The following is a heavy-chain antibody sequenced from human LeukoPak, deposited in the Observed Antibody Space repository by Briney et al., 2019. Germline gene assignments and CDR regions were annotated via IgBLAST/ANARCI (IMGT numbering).Heavy chain of an antibody. Sequence: ASVKVSCKASGGTFSSYAISWVRQAPGQGLEWMGGVIPIFGTANYAQKFQGRVTITTDESTSTAYMELSSMRSEDTAVYYCAIAQRGYSGYYYYYDYYMDVWGKGTTVTVSS. D-gene: IGHD5-12*01. CDR3: AIAQRGYSGYYYYYDYYMDV. V-gene: IGHV1-69*05. CDR2: VIPIFGTA. J-gene: IGHJ6*03. CDR1: GGTFSSYA.